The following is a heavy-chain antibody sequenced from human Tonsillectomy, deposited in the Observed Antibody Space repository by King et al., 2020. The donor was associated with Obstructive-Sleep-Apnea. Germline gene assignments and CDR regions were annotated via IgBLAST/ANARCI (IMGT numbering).Heavy chain of an antibody. J-gene: IGHJ4*02. Sequence: VQLVESGGGVVQPGRSLRLSCAASGFTFSSYGMHWVRQAPGKGLEWVAVISYDGSNKYYADSVKGRFTISRDNSKNTLYLQMNSLRAEATAVYYCANELLLWFGELPPLDYWGQGTLVTVSS. CDR1: GFTFSSYG. D-gene: IGHD3-10*01. CDR3: ANELLLWFGELPPLDY. V-gene: IGHV3-30*18. CDR2: ISYDGSNK.